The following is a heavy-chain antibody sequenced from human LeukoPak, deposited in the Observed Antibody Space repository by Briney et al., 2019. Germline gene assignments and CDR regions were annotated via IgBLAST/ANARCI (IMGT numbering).Heavy chain of an antibody. CDR2: IYHSGIT. CDR3: ARQMYYFDSSGSYRGWFDP. J-gene: IGHJ5*02. D-gene: IGHD3-22*01. V-gene: IGHV4-4*02. CDR1: GDSISSSNW. Sequence: SATLSLTCVVSGDSISSSNWWNWVRQPPGKGLEWIGEIYHSGITNYNPSLKSRVNISVEKSKNQFSLKLTSVTAADTAVYYCARQMYYFDSSGSYRGWFDPWGQGTLVTVSS.